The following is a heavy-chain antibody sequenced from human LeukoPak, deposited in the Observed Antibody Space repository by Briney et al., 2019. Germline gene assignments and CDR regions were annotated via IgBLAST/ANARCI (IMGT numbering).Heavy chain of an antibody. CDR2: ISSSGSTI. CDR1: GFTFSSYS. D-gene: IGHD5-18*01. Sequence: SGGSLRLSCAASGFTFSSYSMNWVRQAPGKGLEWVSYISSSGSTIYYADSVKGRFTISRDNAKNSLYLQMNSLRAEDTAVYYCARNTAIMDYWGQGTLVTVSS. V-gene: IGHV3-48*04. CDR3: ARNTAIMDY. J-gene: IGHJ4*02.